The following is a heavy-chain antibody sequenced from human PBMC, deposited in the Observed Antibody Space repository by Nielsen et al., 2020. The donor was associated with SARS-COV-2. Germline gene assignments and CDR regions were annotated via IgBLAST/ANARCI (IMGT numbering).Heavy chain of an antibody. Sequence: GESLKISCAASGFPFTSYTMAWVRQAPGKGLEWVSSVSIRSTYIYHADSVKGRFTVSRDNAKRALYLQMNSLRAEDTAVYYCAREGLLDSSIDYWGQGTLVTVSS. CDR1: GFPFTSYT. D-gene: IGHD6-13*01. CDR2: VSIRSTYI. CDR3: AREGLLDSSIDY. J-gene: IGHJ4*02. V-gene: IGHV3-21*01.